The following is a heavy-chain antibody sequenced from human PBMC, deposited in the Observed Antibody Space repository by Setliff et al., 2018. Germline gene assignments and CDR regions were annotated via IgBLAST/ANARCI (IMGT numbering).Heavy chain of an antibody. J-gene: IGHJ6*03. CDR1: GGTFSSYG. V-gene: IGHV1-18*01. CDR3: VREGVDSRSSTDYRYYMDV. CDR2: ISGYNGFI. Sequence: SVKVSCKASGGTFSSYGISWVRQAPGQGLEWMGWISGYNGFIIYAQKFQGRVTMTTDTSTNTAFMQLSSLRSDDTAVYYCVREGVDSRSSTDYRYYMDVWGKGTTVTVSS. D-gene: IGHD3-22*01.